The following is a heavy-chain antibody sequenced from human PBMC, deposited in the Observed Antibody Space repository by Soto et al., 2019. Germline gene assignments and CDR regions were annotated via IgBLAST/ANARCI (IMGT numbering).Heavy chain of an antibody. CDR1: GFTFSSYA. CDR3: AKPSHAPQFDWDLNY. D-gene: IGHD3-9*01. Sequence: GGSLRLSCAASGFTFSSYAMSWVRQAPGKGLEWVSAISGSGGSTYYADSVKGRFTISRDNSKNTLYLPMNSLRAEDTAVYYCAKPSHAPQFDWDLNYWGQGTLVTVSS. CDR2: ISGSGGST. J-gene: IGHJ4*02. V-gene: IGHV3-23*01.